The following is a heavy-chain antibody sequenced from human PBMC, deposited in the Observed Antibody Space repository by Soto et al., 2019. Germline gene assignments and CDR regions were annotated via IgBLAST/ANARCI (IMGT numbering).Heavy chain of an antibody. V-gene: IGHV3-48*02. CDR3: ARDRREYSSTSHYYYGMDV. Sequence: GGALRLSCAASGFTFSSYSMNWVRQAPGKGLEWVSYISSSSSTIYYADSVKGRFTISRDNAKNSLYLQMNSLRDEDTAVYYCARDRREYSSTSHYYYGMDVWGQGTTVTVSS. CDR1: GFTFSSYS. J-gene: IGHJ6*02. D-gene: IGHD6-6*01. CDR2: ISSSSSTI.